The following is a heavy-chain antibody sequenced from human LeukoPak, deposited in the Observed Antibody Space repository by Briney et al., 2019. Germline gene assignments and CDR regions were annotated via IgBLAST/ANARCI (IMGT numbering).Heavy chain of an antibody. CDR1: GGTFSSYA. CDR2: IIPIFGTA. CDR3: VGGYYYAGAFDI. J-gene: IGHJ3*02. V-gene: IGHV1-69*13. D-gene: IGHD3-22*01. Sequence: EASVTVSCKASGGTFSSYAISWVRQAPGQGLEWMGGIIPIFGTANYAQKFQGRVTITADESTSTAYMELSSLRSEDTAVYYCVGGYYYAGAFDIWGQGTMVTVSS.